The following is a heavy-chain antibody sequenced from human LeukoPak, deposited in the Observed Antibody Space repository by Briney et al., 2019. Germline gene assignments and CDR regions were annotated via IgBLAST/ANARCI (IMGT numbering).Heavy chain of an antibody. CDR3: ARVRSPAACTRFDY. CDR1: GYTFSSYD. D-gene: IGHD6-13*01. V-gene: IGHV1-18*01. Sequence: ASVNVSCKASGYTFSSYDFSWVRQAPGQGLEWMGWISAYNGNTNYAQKLQGRVTMTTDTSTSTAYMELRGLRSDDTAVYYCARVRSPAACTRFDYWGQGTLVTVSS. J-gene: IGHJ4*02. CDR2: ISAYNGNT.